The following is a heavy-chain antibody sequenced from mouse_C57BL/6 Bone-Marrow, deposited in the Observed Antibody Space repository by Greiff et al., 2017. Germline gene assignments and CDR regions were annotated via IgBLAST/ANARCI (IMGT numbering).Heavy chain of an antibody. V-gene: IGHV1-63*01. J-gene: IGHJ4*01. Sequence: VQLQQSGAELVRPGTSVKMSCKASGYTFTNYWIGWVKQRPGHGLEWIGDVYPGGGYTTDNEKFTGQATLTADTSSSTADMQFSSLTYEDPAVYYGARSGSNYEYYYAVDYWGRGTSVTVSS. CDR3: ARSGSNYEYYYAVDY. D-gene: IGHD2-5*01. CDR2: VYPGGGYT. CDR1: GYTFTNYW.